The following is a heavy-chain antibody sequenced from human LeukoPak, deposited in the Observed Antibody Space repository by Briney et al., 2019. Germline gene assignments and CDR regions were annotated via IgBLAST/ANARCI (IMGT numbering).Heavy chain of an antibody. V-gene: IGHV4-59*01. CDR2: IFHSGST. J-gene: IGHJ4*02. Sequence: PSETLSLTCTVSGASISSYYWNWIRQPAGKGLDWIGYIFHSGSTNYNPPLKSQATVSVDTSKSQFSLKLTSVPAADTAVYYCARASTDSSSWYHYFDYWGQGALVTVSS. D-gene: IGHD6-13*01. CDR3: ARASTDSSSWYHYFDY. CDR1: GASISSYY.